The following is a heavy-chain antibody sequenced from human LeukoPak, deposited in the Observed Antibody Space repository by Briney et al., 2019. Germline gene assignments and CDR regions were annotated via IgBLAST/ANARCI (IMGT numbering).Heavy chain of an antibody. V-gene: IGHV3-15*01. Sequence: RGSLRLSCAASGFTFSNAWMTWVRQAPGKGLEWVARVKSKRDGGTIDYAAPVKGRFTISRDDSKDTLYLQMNSLGIEDAAVYYCITVGSAWNFDYWGQGTPVTVSS. CDR2: VKSKRDGGTI. CDR3: ITVGSAWNFDY. D-gene: IGHD6-25*01. CDR1: GFTFSNAW. J-gene: IGHJ4*02.